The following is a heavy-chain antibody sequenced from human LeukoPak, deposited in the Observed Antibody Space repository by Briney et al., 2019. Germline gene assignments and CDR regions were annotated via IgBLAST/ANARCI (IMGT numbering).Heavy chain of an antibody. V-gene: IGHV3-48*04. Sequence: PGGSLRLSCAASGFTFSSYSMNWVRQAPGKGLEWVSYISSSSSTIYYADSVKGRFTIPRDNAKNSLYLQMNSLRAEDTAVYYCARNYGSGSYGYDYFDYWGQGTLVTVSS. CDR3: ARNYGSGSYGYDYFDY. CDR2: ISSSSSTI. D-gene: IGHD3-10*01. J-gene: IGHJ4*02. CDR1: GFTFSSYS.